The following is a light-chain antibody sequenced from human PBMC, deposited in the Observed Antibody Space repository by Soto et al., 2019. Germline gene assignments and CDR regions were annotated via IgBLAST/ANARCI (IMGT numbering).Light chain of an antibody. V-gene: IGKV3D-20*02. Sequence: NVLTQSPGTLSLSPGERATLSCRASQTVTSNYLAWYQQKPGQTPDLLVYAASTRATGIPDRFSASGSGTDFTLTISGLEPEDFAVYYCQQRSNWPLFTFGPGTRLEIK. CDR3: QQRSNWPLFT. CDR1: QTVTSNY. J-gene: IGKJ5*01. CDR2: AAS.